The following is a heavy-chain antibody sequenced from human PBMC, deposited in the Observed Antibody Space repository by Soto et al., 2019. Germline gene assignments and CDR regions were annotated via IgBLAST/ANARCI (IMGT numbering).Heavy chain of an antibody. CDR3: ARSVVQXKVVVVITNNYYYGMDV. V-gene: IGHV1-2*02. J-gene: IGHJ6*02. CDR2: INPNSGGT. Sequence: ASVKVSCKASGYTFTGYYMHWVRQAPGQGLEWMGWINPNSGGTNYAQKFQGRVTMTRDTSISTAYMELSRLRSDDTAVYYCARSVVQXKVVVVITNNYYYGMDVWGQGTTVTVSS. D-gene: IGHD3-22*01. CDR1: GYTFTGYY.